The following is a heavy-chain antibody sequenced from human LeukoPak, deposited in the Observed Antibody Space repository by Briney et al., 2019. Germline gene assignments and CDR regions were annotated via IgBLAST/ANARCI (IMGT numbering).Heavy chain of an antibody. CDR3: ARGAPYYYDSSGYRSGYYYMDV. CDR1: GGTFSSYA. CDR2: ISAYNGNT. J-gene: IGHJ6*03. Sequence: GPTVKLSCKASGGTFSSYAISWVRQAPGQGREWMGWISAYNGNTNYAQKLQGRVTITTDTYKSTAYMDLRGVRSDDTGVYYCARGAPYYYDSSGYRSGYYYMDVWGKGTTVTVSS. V-gene: IGHV1-18*01. D-gene: IGHD3-22*01.